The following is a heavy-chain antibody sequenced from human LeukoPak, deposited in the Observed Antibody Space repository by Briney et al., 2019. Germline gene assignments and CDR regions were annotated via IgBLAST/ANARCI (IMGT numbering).Heavy chain of an antibody. Sequence: SETLSLTCTVSGGSISSSSYYWGWIRQPPGKGLEWIGSIYYSGSTYYNPSLKSRVTISVDTSKNQFSLKLSSVTAADTAVYYCARQAGLYYYDKSTDDYWGQGTLVTVSS. CDR3: ARQAGLYYYDKSTDDY. CDR1: GGSISSSSYY. D-gene: IGHD3-22*01. J-gene: IGHJ4*02. CDR2: IYYSGST. V-gene: IGHV4-39*01.